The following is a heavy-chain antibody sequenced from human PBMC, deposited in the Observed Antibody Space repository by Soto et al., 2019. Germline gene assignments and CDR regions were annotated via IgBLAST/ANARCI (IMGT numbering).Heavy chain of an antibody. CDR3: AKDRVRGPVGYDAFDI. J-gene: IGHJ3*02. CDR1: GFTFSSYA. Sequence: GGSLRLSCAASGFTFSSYAMSWVRQAPGKGLEWVSAISGSGGSTYYADSVKGRFTISKDNSKNTLYLQMNSLRAEDTAVYYCAKDRVRGPVGYDAFDIWGQGTMVTVSS. V-gene: IGHV3-23*01. D-gene: IGHD3-10*01. CDR2: ISGSGGST.